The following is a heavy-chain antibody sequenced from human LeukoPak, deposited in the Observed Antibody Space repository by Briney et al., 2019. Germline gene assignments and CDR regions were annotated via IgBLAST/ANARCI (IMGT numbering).Heavy chain of an antibody. CDR2: ISGSGDST. CDR1: GFTFSSYA. Sequence: GGSLRPSCAASGFTFSSYAMSWVRQAPGKGLEWVSVISGSGDSTYYADSVKGRFTISRDNSKNTLYLQMNSLRAEDTAIYYCAKLRLASPAVFDYWGQGTLVTVSS. D-gene: IGHD5-12*01. V-gene: IGHV3-23*01. CDR3: AKLRLASPAVFDY. J-gene: IGHJ4*02.